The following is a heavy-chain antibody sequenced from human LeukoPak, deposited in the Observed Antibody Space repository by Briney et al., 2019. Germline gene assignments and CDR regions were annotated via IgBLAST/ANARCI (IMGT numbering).Heavy chain of an antibody. CDR3: AREKIPALVFDP. J-gene: IGHJ5*02. CDR2: ISGSSGNI. Sequence: PGGSLTLSCTASGFPFRSYEMHWLRQAPGKGLEWGAHISGSSGNILYSVSVKGRFSLSRDNANNLLYLKMNGLRVEDTAVYYCAREKIPALVFDPWGQGTLVAVSP. V-gene: IGHV3-48*03. CDR1: GFPFRSYE. D-gene: IGHD6-13*01.